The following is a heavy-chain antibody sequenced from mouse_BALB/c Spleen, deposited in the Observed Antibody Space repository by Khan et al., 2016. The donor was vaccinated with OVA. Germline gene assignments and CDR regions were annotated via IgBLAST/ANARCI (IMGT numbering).Heavy chain of an antibody. CDR3: AKGGYDGSDV. Sequence: QVQLQPSGAELVRPGTSVKMSCKAAGYTFTNYWIGWIKQRPGHGLEWIGEIYPGGGYTKYNEKFKGKATLTADTSSSTVYMQLSNLTSEDSAIXYCAKGGYDGSDVWGAGTTVTVSS. CDR2: IYPGGGYT. CDR1: GYTFTNYW. J-gene: IGHJ1*01. V-gene: IGHV1-63*02. D-gene: IGHD2-2*01.